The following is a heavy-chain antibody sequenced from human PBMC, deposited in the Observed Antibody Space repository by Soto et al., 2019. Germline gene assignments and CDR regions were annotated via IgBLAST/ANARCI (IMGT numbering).Heavy chain of an antibody. CDR2: ISGSGGST. CDR3: AQVACSGGTYYGTDY. CDR1: GSTFSSCA. V-gene: IGHV3-23*01. D-gene: IGHD2-15*01. Sequence: GSLRLSCAASGSTFSSCAMNWVRQAPGKGLEWVSTISGSGGSTYYADSVKGRFTISRDYSEHTLYLQMNSLRAEDTAVYYCAQVACSGGTYYGTDYWGQGTLVTVSS. J-gene: IGHJ4*02.